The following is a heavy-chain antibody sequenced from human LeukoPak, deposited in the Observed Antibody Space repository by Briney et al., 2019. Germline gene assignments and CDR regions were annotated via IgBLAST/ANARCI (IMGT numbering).Heavy chain of an antibody. V-gene: IGHV5-51*01. CDR2: IYPGDSDT. Sequence: GESLKISWKGSGYSFTSYWIGWVRQMPGKGLEWMGIIYPGDSDTRYSPSFQGQVTISADKSISTAYLQWSSLKASDTAMYYCARHPRMGGSGSYHFDYWGQGTLVTVSS. CDR1: GYSFTSYW. CDR3: ARHPRMGGSGSYHFDY. D-gene: IGHD3-10*01. J-gene: IGHJ4*02.